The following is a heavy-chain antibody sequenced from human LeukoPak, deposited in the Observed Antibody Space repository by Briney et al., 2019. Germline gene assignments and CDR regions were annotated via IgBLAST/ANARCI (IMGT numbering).Heavy chain of an antibody. CDR2: ISSSGSTI. Sequence: PGRSLRLSCAASGFTFNNYAMHWVRQAPAKGLEWVSYISSSGSTIYYADSVKGRFTISRDNAKNSLYLQMNSLRAEDTAVYYCASGGGSVAAWRWGQGTLVTVSS. J-gene: IGHJ4*02. CDR1: GFTFNNYA. V-gene: IGHV3-48*04. D-gene: IGHD2-15*01. CDR3: ASGGGSVAAWR.